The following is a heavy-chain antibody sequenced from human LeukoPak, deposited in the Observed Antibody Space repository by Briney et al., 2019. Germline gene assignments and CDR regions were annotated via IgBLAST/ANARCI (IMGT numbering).Heavy chain of an antibody. Sequence: GGSLRLSCAASGFTFSSYVMSWVRQAPGKGLEWVSSISNSGGSTYYADSVKGRFTISRDNSKNTLYLQMNSLRAEDTAVYYCARDRYSSGWNDAFDIWGQGTMVTVSS. J-gene: IGHJ3*02. D-gene: IGHD6-19*01. CDR3: ARDRYSSGWNDAFDI. CDR2: ISNSGGST. V-gene: IGHV3-23*01. CDR1: GFTFSSYV.